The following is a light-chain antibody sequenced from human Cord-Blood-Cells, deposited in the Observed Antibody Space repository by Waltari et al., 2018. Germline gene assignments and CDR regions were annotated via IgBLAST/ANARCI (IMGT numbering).Light chain of an antibody. CDR2: AAS. J-gene: IGKJ4*01. CDR1: QGISSW. Sequence: DIQMTQSPSSVSASVGDRVTITCRASQGISSWLARDQQKPGKAPKLLIYAASSLQSGVPSRFSGSGSGTDFTLTISSLQPEDFATYYCQQANSFPLTFGGGTKVEIK. V-gene: IGKV1-12*01. CDR3: QQANSFPLT.